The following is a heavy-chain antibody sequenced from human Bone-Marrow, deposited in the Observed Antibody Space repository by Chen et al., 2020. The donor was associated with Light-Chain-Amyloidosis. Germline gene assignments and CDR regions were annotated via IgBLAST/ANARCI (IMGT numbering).Heavy chain of an antibody. V-gene: IGHV3-23*01. J-gene: IGHJ3*02. Sequence: VQLLESGGGLVQPGGSLRLSCAASGFNFSSYAMSWVRQAPGKGLEWVSAISGSGGSTYYADSLKDRFTISRDNSKDTLYVEMNNLRVEDTAVYYCAKSITVAIDAFDIWGQGTMVTVSS. D-gene: IGHD6-19*01. CDR3: AKSITVAIDAFDI. CDR2: ISGSGGST. CDR1: GFNFSSYA.